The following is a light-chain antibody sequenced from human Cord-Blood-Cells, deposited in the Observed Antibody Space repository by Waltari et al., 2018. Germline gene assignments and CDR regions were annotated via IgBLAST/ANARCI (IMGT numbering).Light chain of an antibody. V-gene: IGLV1-40*01. CDR1: SPNNGASYD. Sequence: QSVLTQPPSVSGAPGQRVTISCTGSSPNNGASYDAHWYQHPPATAPKPLIYGNSNRPSGVPDRFSGSKSGTSASLAITGLQAEDEADYYCQSYDSSLSGSVFGGGTKLTVL. J-gene: IGLJ2*01. CDR2: GNS. CDR3: QSYDSSLSGSV.